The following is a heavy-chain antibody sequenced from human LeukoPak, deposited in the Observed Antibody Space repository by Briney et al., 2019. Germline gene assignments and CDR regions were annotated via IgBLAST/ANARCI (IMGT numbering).Heavy chain of an antibody. CDR1: GYTFTGYY. Sequence: ASVKVSCKASGYTFTGYYMHWVRQAPGQGLEWMGWINPNSGGTNYAQKFQGRVTMTRDTSISTAYMELSSLRSEDTAVYYCAAADIVVVPAAPRGIPNYYYYMDVWGKGTTVTVSS. CDR2: INPNSGGT. J-gene: IGHJ6*03. CDR3: AAADIVVVPAAPRGIPNYYYYMDV. V-gene: IGHV1-2*02. D-gene: IGHD2-2*01.